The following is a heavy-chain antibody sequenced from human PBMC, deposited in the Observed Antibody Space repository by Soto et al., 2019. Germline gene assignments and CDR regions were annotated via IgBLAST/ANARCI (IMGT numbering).Heavy chain of an antibody. CDR1: GFTFSSYA. V-gene: IGHV3-30-3*01. Sequence: QVQLVESGGGVVQPGRSLRLSRAASGFTFSSYAMHWVRQAPGKGLEWVAVISYDGSNKYYADSVKGRFTISRDNSKNTLYLQMISLRTEDTAVYYCARDRLRYNWNDFPYYYYGMDVWGQGTTVTVSS. CDR2: ISYDGSNK. J-gene: IGHJ6*02. D-gene: IGHD1-1*01. CDR3: ARDRLRYNWNDFPYYYYGMDV.